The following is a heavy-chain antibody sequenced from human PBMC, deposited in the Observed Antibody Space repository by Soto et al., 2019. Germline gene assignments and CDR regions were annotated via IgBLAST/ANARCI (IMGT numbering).Heavy chain of an antibody. V-gene: IGHV1-2*02. CDR1: GYTFAGYY. CDR3: ARVGYDFWSGPRGFGYYYGMDV. Sequence: GASVKVSCKASGYTFAGYYMHCVRQAPGQGLEWMGWINPNSGGTNYAQKFQGRVTMTRDTSISTAYMELSRLRSDDTAVYYCARVGYDFWSGPRGFGYYYGMDVWGQGTTVTVSS. J-gene: IGHJ6*02. CDR2: INPNSGGT. D-gene: IGHD3-3*01.